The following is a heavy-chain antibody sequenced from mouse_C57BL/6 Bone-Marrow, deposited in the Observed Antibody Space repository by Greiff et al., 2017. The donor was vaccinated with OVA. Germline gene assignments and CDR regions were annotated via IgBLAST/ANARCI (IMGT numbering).Heavy chain of an antibody. Sequence: VQLQQSGAELVKPGASVKLSCKASGYTFTEYTIHWVKQRSGQGLEWIGWFYPGSGSIKYNEKFKDKATLTADKSSSPVYMELRRLTSEDSAVYVCARHESRGYGSETAWFAYWGQGTLVTVSA. CDR1: GYTFTEYT. CDR3: ARHESRGYGSETAWFAY. J-gene: IGHJ3*01. CDR2: FYPGSGSI. V-gene: IGHV1-62-2*01. D-gene: IGHD1-2*01.